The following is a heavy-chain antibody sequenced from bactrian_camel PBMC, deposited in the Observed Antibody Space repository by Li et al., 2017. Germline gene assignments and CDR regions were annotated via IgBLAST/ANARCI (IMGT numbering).Heavy chain of an antibody. Sequence: HVQLVESGGDLVQPGGSLRLSCPTSGFSFSDYSMYWVRQAGERLEWVSSIGRGGATYADSVKGRFTMSRDNAKNTLYLQLNSLKTEDTAVYYCATNDLRTQKGWAYWGQGTQVTVS. D-gene: IGHD5*01. CDR3: ATNDLRTQKGWAY. CDR1: GFSFSDYS. V-gene: IGHV3S1*01. J-gene: IGHJ4*01. CDR2: IGRGGA.